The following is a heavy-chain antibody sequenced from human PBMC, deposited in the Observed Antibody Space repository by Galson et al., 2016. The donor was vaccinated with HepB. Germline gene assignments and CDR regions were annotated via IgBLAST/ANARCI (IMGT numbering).Heavy chain of an antibody. CDR3: VAYNWNYPDY. V-gene: IGHV3-74*01. CDR2: IGPDGSDT. J-gene: IGHJ4*02. Sequence: SLRLSCAASGFTFTAYYMYWVRQTPGRGLVWVSRIGPDGSDTGYADSVKGRFTISRDSAKNTLYLQMNSLRAEDTALYYCVAYNWNYPDYWGQGTLVTVSS. CDR1: GFTFTAYY. D-gene: IGHD1-7*01.